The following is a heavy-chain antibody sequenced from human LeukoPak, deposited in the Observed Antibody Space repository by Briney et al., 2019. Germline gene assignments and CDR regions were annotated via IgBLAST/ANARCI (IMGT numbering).Heavy chain of an antibody. J-gene: IGHJ4*02. CDR1: GFIFRNYV. V-gene: IGHV3-23*01. CDR2: ISGSGGST. Sequence: PGGSLRLSCAASGFIFRNYVVAWVRQAPGKGLEWVSAISGSGGSTYYADSVKGRFTISRDNSKNTLYLQMNSLRAEDTAVYYCAKNKDWRDTSDYWGQGTLVTVSS. CDR3: AKNKDWRDTSDY. D-gene: IGHD5-18*01.